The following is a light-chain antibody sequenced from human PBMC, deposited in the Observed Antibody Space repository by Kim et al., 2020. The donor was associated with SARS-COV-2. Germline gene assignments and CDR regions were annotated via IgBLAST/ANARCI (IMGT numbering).Light chain of an antibody. CDR2: DVS. V-gene: IGLV2-14*03. CDR3: SSYTSSNTVI. Sequence: GQSITVSCAGSSSDIGAYNYVAWHQHRPGAAPKLMIFDVSLRPSGVSDRFSGSKSGNTASLTISGLQTEDESDYYCSSYTSSNTVIFGGGTKLTVL. CDR1: SSDIGAYNY. J-gene: IGLJ2*01.